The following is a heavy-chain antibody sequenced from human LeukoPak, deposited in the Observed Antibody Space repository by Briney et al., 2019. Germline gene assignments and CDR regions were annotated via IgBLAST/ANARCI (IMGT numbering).Heavy chain of an antibody. CDR3: ARSSVAFPRLFDY. CDR1: GGSFSGYY. D-gene: IGHD6-19*01. V-gene: IGHV4-34*01. J-gene: IGHJ4*02. Sequence: SETLSLTCAVYGGSFSGYYWSWIRQLPGKGLEWIGEINHSGSTNYNPSLKSRVTISVDTSKNQFSLKLSSVTAADTAVYYCARSSVAFPRLFDYWGQGTLVTVSS. CDR2: INHSGST.